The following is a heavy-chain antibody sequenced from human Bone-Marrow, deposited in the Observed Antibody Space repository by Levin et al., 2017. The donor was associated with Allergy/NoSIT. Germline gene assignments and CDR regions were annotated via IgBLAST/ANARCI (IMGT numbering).Heavy chain of an antibody. CDR2: INSDGRTT. CDR1: GFTLSSYW. CDR3: ARGGGGSLIRGV. V-gene: IGHV3-74*01. J-gene: IGHJ4*02. Sequence: GGSLRLSCAASGFTLSSYWMHWVRQAPGKGLVWVSRINSDGRTTTYADSVKGRFTISRDNAKNTLYLQMSSLRAEDTAVYFCARGGGGSLIRGVWGQGTLVTVSS. D-gene: IGHD3-10*01.